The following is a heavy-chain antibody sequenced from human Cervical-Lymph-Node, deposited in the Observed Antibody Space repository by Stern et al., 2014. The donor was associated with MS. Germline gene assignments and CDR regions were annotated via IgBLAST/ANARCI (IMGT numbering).Heavy chain of an antibody. J-gene: IGHJ3*02. Sequence: EVQRVESGGGLIQPGGSLRLSCAAPGFTVSNNYMSWVRQAPGKGLEWVSLIYTDDSTYSAGSVKGRFTISRDSSKNKLFLQMNSLRAEDTAVYYCARAIFGVNTAAMAPDAFDTWGQGTMVTVSS. D-gene: IGHD3-3*01. V-gene: IGHV3-53*01. CDR3: ARAIFGVNTAAMAPDAFDT. CDR1: GFTVSNNY. CDR2: IYTDDST.